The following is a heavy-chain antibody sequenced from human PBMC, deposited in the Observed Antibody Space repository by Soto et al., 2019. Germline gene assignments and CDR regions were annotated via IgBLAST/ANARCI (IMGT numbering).Heavy chain of an antibody. CDR2: VYYTGST. CDR3: ARGRTVRNYADDSSDYFYFFDY. Sequence: SETLSPTCTVSGDSISTFCWGGIRQSPGKELEWVGYVYYTGSTNYNPSLKSRVTISVDRSKNQFSLKLTSANAADTAVYYCARGRTVRNYADDSSDYFYFFDYWGQGTQVTVSS. V-gene: IGHV4-59*01. CDR1: GDSISTFC. J-gene: IGHJ4*02. D-gene: IGHD3-22*01.